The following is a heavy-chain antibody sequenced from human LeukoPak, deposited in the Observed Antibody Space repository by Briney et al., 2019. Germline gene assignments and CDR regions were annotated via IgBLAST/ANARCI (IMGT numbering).Heavy chain of an antibody. CDR2: IRYDGNNK. Sequence: PGGSLRLSCATSGFTSSSFGMHWVRQAPGKGLEWVSFIRYDGNNKYYADSVKGRFTISRDNSKNTLYLQMNSLKPEDTAVFYCAKDIATMRWLRPDPSFDYAGQGTLVTVSS. CDR1: GFTSSSFG. V-gene: IGHV3-30*02. J-gene: IGHJ4*02. D-gene: IGHD5-12*01. CDR3: AKDIATMRWLRPDPSFDY.